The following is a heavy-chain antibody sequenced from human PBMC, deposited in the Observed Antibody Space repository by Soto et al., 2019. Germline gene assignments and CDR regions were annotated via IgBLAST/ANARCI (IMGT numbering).Heavy chain of an antibody. Sequence: SETLSLTCAVSGGSISSSNWWSWVRQPPGKGLEWIGEIYHSGSTNYNPSLKSRVTISVDKSKNQFSLKLSSVTAADTAVYYCASIQNYYGSGSYLGWGQETLVTLSS. V-gene: IGHV4-4*02. D-gene: IGHD3-10*01. CDR1: GGSISSSNW. J-gene: IGHJ4*02. CDR2: IYHSGST. CDR3: ASIQNYYGSGSYLG.